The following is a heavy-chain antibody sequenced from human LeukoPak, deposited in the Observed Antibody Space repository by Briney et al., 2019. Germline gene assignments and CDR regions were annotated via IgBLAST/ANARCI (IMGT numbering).Heavy chain of an antibody. D-gene: IGHD6-19*01. CDR1: GFTFSSYA. CDR2: ISYDGSNK. J-gene: IGHJ4*02. Sequence: PGGSLRLSCAASGFTFSSYAMHWVRQAPGKGLEWVAVISYDGSNKYYADSVKGRFTISRDNSKNTLYLQMNSLRAEDTAVYYCARGSVAGLDYWGQGTLVTVSS. V-gene: IGHV3-30-3*01. CDR3: ARGSVAGLDY.